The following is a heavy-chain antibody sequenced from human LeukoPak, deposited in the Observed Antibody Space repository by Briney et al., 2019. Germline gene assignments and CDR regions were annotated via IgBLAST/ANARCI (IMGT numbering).Heavy chain of an antibody. Sequence: SVKVSCKASGGTFSSYAISWVRQAPGQGLEWMGMIIPIFGAANYAQKFPGKVTITTYKSTSTTYMELRSLRSKDTAVYYCARDSFGGYDSSGYYWEYFDYWGQGTLVTVSS. CDR3: ARDSFGGYDSSGYYWEYFDY. D-gene: IGHD3-22*01. CDR2: IIPIFGAA. CDR1: GGTFSSYA. J-gene: IGHJ4*02. V-gene: IGHV1-69*05.